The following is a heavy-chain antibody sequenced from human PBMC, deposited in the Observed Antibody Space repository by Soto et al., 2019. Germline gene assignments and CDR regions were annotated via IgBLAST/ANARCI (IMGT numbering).Heavy chain of an antibody. CDR3: ARVYYYDSSGYYYFDY. J-gene: IGHJ4*02. Sequence: SLKVSCKASGGTFSSYAISWVRQAPGQGLEWMGGIIPIFGTANYAQKFQGRVTITADESTSTAYMELSSLRSEDTAVYYCARVYYYDSSGYYYFDYWGQGTLVTVS. V-gene: IGHV1-69*13. CDR2: IIPIFGTA. CDR1: GGTFSSYA. D-gene: IGHD3-22*01.